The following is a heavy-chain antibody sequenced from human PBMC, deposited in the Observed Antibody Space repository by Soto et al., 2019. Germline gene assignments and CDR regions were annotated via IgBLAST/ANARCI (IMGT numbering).Heavy chain of an antibody. V-gene: IGHV4-30-2*06. CDR1: GVTISYGGYS. Sequence: SETLSLTCSVSGVTISYGGYSWSWIRQSPGKGLEWLGNISHVETTYYNPSFQSRLSLSIDRTRNQFSLSLSSMTDADKAVYYCARGGGYDSFDFWGQGIQVTVSS. D-gene: IGHD3-3*01. CDR3: ARGGGYDSFDF. J-gene: IGHJ4*02. CDR2: ISHVETT.